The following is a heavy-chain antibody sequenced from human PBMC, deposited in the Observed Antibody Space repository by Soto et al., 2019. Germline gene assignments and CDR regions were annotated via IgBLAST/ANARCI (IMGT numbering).Heavy chain of an antibody. CDR1: GYTFTSYY. CDR3: AREFDYYYDSSGYYPTHYYYGMDV. Sequence: GASVKVSCKASGYTFTSYYMHWVRQAPGQGLEWVGIINPSGGSTSYAQKFQGRVTMTRDTSTSTVYMELSSLRSEDTAVYYCAREFDYYYDSSGYYPTHYYYGMDVWGQGTTVT. J-gene: IGHJ6*02. D-gene: IGHD3-22*01. CDR2: INPSGGST. V-gene: IGHV1-46*01.